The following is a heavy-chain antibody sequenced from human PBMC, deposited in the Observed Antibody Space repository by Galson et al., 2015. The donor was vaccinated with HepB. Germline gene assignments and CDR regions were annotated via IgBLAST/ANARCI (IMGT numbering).Heavy chain of an antibody. CDR2: ISSDGRDK. Sequence: LRLSCAASGFIFSTYGMHWVRQAPGKGLEWVAVISSDGRDKYYADSVKGRFSISRDNSKNTLYLQMNGLRAEDSAVYYCARSDLLDQWGQGTLVTVSS. CDR1: GFIFSTYG. J-gene: IGHJ4*02. V-gene: IGHV3-30*03. D-gene: IGHD3-10*01. CDR3: ARSDLLDQ.